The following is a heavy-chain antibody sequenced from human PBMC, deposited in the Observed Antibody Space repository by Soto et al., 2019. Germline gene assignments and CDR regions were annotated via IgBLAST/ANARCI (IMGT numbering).Heavy chain of an antibody. J-gene: IGHJ4*02. D-gene: IGHD2-21*02. CDR2: IYPGDSDT. CDR3: ARTAPQEHVHFDY. Sequence: GESLKISCKGSGYSFTSYWIGWVRQMPGKGLEWMGIIYPGDSDTRYSPSFQGQVTISADKSISTAYLQWRSLKASDTAVYYCARTAPQEHVHFDYWGQGTLVTVSS. V-gene: IGHV5-51*01. CDR1: GYSFTSYW.